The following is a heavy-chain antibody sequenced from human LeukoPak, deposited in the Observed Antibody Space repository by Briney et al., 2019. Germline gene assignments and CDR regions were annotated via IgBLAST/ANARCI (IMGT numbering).Heavy chain of an antibody. Sequence: ASVKVSCKASGYTLTGYYMHWVRQAPGQGLEWMGWINPNSGGTKYAQKFQGRVTMTRDTSISTAYMELSRLRSDDTAVYYCARGGVPAAISWFDPWGQGTLVTVSS. J-gene: IGHJ5*02. V-gene: IGHV1-2*02. CDR3: ARGGVPAAISWFDP. CDR1: GYTLTGYY. CDR2: INPNSGGT. D-gene: IGHD2-2*01.